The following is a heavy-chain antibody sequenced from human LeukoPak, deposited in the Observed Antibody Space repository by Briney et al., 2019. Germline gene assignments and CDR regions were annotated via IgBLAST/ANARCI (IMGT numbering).Heavy chain of an antibody. CDR1: GGSISSGDFY. CDR3: ARVAYYYDSSGYYFLDVFDI. CDR2: IYYSGST. J-gene: IGHJ3*02. Sequence: KASETLSLTCTVSGGSISSGDFYWSWIRQSPGKGLEWIGYIYYSGSTHYNPSLKSRLTISVDTSKNQFSLKLSSVTAADTAVYFCARVAYYYDSSGYYFLDVFDIWGQGTMVTVSS. V-gene: IGHV4-30-4*01. D-gene: IGHD3-22*01.